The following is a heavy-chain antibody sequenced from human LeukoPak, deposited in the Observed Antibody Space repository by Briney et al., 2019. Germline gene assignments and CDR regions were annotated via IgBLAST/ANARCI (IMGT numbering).Heavy chain of an antibody. J-gene: IGHJ4*02. CDR1: GFTFGDYA. D-gene: IGHD2-15*01. CDR3: TRGKGDQGWY. CDR2: IRGKAYGGTT. V-gene: IGHV3-49*03. Sequence: GRSLRLSCTASGFTFGDYAMSWFRQAPGMGLEWVGLIRGKAYGGTTEYAASVKGRFTISRDDSKSIAYLQMNSLKTEDTGFYYCTRGKGDQGWYWGQGTLVTVSS.